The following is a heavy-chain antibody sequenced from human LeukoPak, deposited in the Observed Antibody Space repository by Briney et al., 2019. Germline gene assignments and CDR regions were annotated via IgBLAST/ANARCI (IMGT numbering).Heavy chain of an antibody. CDR2: ISSSSSYI. J-gene: IGHJ4*02. V-gene: IGHV3-21*01. CDR3: ARERVVAAAVPFDY. Sequence: GGSLRLSRAASGFTFSSYSMNWVRQAPGKGLEWVSSISSSSSYIYYADSVKGRFTISRDNAKNSLYLQMNSLRAEDTAVYYCARERVVAAAVPFDYWGQGTLVTVSS. D-gene: IGHD6-13*01. CDR1: GFTFSSYS.